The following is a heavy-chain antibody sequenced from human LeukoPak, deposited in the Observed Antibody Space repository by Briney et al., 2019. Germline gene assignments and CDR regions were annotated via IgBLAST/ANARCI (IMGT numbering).Heavy chain of an antibody. CDR2: ISAYNGNT. J-gene: IGHJ4*02. V-gene: IGHV1-18*01. CDR1: GYTFTSYG. Sequence: GASVKVSCKASGYTFTSYGISWVRQAPGQGLEWMGWISAYNGNTNYAQKLQGRVTMTTDTSTSTAYMELRSLRSDDTAVYYCARSGDSSGYTTETEGGNDYWGQGTLVTVSS. D-gene: IGHD3-22*01. CDR3: ARSGDSSGYTTETEGGNDY.